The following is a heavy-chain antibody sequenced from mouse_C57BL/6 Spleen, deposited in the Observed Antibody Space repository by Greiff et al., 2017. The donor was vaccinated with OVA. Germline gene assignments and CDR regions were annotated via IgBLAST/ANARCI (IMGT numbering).Heavy chain of an antibody. CDR1: GYTFTDYE. CDR2: FDPDTGGT. D-gene: IGHD1-1*01. Sequence: VQLQQSGAELVRPGASVTLSCKASGYTFTDYEMPWVKQTPVHGLEWIGAFDPDTGGTAYNQKFKGKAILTADKSSSTAYMELRSLTSEDSAVYYCTRSELLSYFDYWGQGTTLTVSS. V-gene: IGHV1-15*01. J-gene: IGHJ2*01. CDR3: TRSELLSYFDY.